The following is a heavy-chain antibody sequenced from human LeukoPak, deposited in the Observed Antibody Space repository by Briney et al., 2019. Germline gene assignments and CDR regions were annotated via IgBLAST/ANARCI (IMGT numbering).Heavy chain of an antibody. J-gene: IGHJ6*02. D-gene: IGHD3-3*01. CDR1: GGSISSSSYY. CDR3: ARHDEPSITRTYYDLWSGYRADRGMDV. V-gene: IGHV4-39*01. Sequence: SETLSLTCTVSGGSISSSSYYWGWIRQPPGKGLEWIGSIYYSGSTYYNPSLKSRVTISVDTSKNQFSLKLSSVTAADTAVYYCARHDEPSITRTYYDLWSGYRADRGMDVWGQGTTVTVSS. CDR2: IYYSGST.